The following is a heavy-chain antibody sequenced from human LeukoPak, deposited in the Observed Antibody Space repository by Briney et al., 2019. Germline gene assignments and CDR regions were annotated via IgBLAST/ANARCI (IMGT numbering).Heavy chain of an antibody. CDR2: IWYDGSNK. D-gene: IGHD2-21*02. CDR3: ARDRLAYCGGDCSGLFDY. Sequence: GRSLRLSCAASGFTFSSYGMHWARQAPGKGLEWVAVIWYDGSNKYYADSVKGRFTISRDNSKNTLYLQMNSLRAEDTAVYYCARDRLAYCGGDCSGLFDYWGQGTLVTVSS. V-gene: IGHV3-33*01. CDR1: GFTFSSYG. J-gene: IGHJ4*02.